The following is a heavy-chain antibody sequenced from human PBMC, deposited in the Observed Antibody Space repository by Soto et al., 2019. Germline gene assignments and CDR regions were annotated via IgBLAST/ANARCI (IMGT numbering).Heavy chain of an antibody. Sequence: GAPVKVSCKASGYTFTSYGISWVRQAPGQGLEWMGWISAYNGNTNYAQKLQGRVTMTTDTSTSTAYMELRSLRSDDTAVYYCARGLLTIFGVAYCPDWGQGTLVTVSS. D-gene: IGHD3-3*01. J-gene: IGHJ4*02. CDR2: ISAYNGNT. V-gene: IGHV1-18*01. CDR3: ARGLLTIFGVAYCPD. CDR1: GYTFTSYG.